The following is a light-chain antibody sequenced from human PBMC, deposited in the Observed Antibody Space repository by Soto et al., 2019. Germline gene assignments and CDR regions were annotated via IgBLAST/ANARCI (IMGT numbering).Light chain of an antibody. V-gene: IGKV3-11*01. J-gene: IGKJ5*01. CDR1: QSIISY. CDR3: QQRFKWQVT. Sequence: VLTQSTDTLSLPPGERATLSCRASQSIISYLAWYQQKPGQAPRLLIYDASSRATGIPARFSGSGSGTDFTLTISSLEPEDFAVYYCQQRFKWQVTFGQGTRLEVK. CDR2: DAS.